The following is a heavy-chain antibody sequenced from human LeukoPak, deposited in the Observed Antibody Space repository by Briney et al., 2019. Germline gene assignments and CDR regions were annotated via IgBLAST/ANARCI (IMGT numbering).Heavy chain of an antibody. CDR3: ARETQGSGSYTDY. J-gene: IGHJ4*02. V-gene: IGHV1-8*03. CDR1: GGTFSSYA. D-gene: IGHD3-10*01. Sequence: ASVKVSCKASGGTFSSYAISWVRQAPGQGLEWMGWMNPNSGNTGYAQKFQGRVTITRNTSISTAYMELSSLRSEDTAVYYCARETQGSGSYTDYWGQGTLVTVSS. CDR2: MNPNSGNT.